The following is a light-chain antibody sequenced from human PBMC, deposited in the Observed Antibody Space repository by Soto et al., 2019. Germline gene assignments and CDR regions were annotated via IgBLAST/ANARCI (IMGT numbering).Light chain of an antibody. CDR3: CPYAGSSTLGVYV. V-gene: IGLV2-23*03. Sequence: QSALTQPASVSGSPGQSITISCTGTSSDVGSYNLVSWYQQHPGKAPKLMIYEGTQRPSGVSNRFSGSKSGNTTSLTISGLQAEDEADYYCCPYAGSSTLGVYVLRTGTKLTVL. CDR1: SSDVGSYNL. J-gene: IGLJ1*01. CDR2: EGT.